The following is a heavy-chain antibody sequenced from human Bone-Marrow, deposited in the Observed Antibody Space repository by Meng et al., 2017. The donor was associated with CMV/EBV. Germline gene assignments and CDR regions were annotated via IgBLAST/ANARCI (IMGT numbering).Heavy chain of an antibody. D-gene: IGHD3-10*01. CDR2: ISAYNGNT. J-gene: IGHJ5*02. CDR1: GYTFTSYG. V-gene: IGHV1-18*01. CDR3: ARVYYGSGNDNLGA. Sequence: ASVKVSCKASGYTFTSYGISWVRQAPGQGLEWMGWISAYNGNTNYAQKLQGRVTITTDESTSTAYMELSSLRSEDTAVYYCARVYYGSGNDNLGAWGQGTLVTVSS.